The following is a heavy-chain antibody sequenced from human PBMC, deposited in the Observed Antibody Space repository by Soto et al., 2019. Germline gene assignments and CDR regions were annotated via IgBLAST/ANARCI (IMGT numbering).Heavy chain of an antibody. V-gene: IGHV3-30*18. CDR1: GFTFSSYG. J-gene: IGHJ4*02. CDR3: AKVPKQQLVFAD. CDR2: ISYDGSNK. Sequence: PGGSLRLSCAASGFTFSSYGVHWVRQAPGKGLEWVAVISYDGSNKYYADSVKGRFTISRDNSKNTLYLQMNSLRAEDTAVYYCAKVPKQQLVFADWGQGTLVTVSS. D-gene: IGHD6-13*01.